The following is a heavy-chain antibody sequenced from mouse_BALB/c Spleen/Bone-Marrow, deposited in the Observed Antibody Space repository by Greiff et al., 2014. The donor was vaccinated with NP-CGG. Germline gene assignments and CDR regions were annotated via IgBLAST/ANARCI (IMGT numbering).Heavy chain of an antibody. CDR1: GFSLTTYG. CDR2: IWSGGGT. V-gene: IGHV2-2*02. J-gene: IGHJ1*01. CDR3: ARKGYTGYSDV. Sequence: VQLVESGPGLVKPSQSLSITCTVSGFSLTTYGLHWVRQSPGKGLEWLGVIWSGGGTDYNAAFISRLIITKDNSKSQVFFKMNSLQTNDTAMYYCARKGYTGYSDVWGAGTTVTVSS. D-gene: IGHD2-2*01.